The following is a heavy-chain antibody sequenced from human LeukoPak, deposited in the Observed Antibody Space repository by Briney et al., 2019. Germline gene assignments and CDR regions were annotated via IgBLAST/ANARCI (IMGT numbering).Heavy chain of an antibody. D-gene: IGHD2-2*01. CDR3: ARAPEGYCTSTRCSTAEYFQL. V-gene: IGHV1-8*03. J-gene: IGHJ1*01. Sequence: ASVKVSCKASGYTFTAFDINWVRQATGQGLEWMGWMNPNNSNTGYAPKFQGRVTITRDTSVNTTYMELSSLVSDDTAVYYCARAPEGYCTSTRCSTAEYFQLWGQDTLVTVSS. CDR1: GYTFTAFD. CDR2: MNPNNSNT.